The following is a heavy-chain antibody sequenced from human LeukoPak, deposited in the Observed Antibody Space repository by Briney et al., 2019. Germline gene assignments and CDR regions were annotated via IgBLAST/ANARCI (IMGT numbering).Heavy chain of an antibody. V-gene: IGHV1-24*01. CDR3: ATVLYDSSGYGMDV. D-gene: IGHD3-22*01. J-gene: IGHJ6*02. CDR1: GYTLTELS. Sequence: GASVNVSCKVSGYTLTELSMHWVRQAPGKGLEWMGGFDPEDGETIYAQKFQGRVTMTEDTSTDTAYMELSSLRSEDTAVYYCATVLYDSSGYGMDVWGQGTTVTVSS. CDR2: FDPEDGET.